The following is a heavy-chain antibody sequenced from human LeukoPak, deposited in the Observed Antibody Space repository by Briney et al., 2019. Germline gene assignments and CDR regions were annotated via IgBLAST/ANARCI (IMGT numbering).Heavy chain of an antibody. J-gene: IGHJ4*02. V-gene: IGHV4-34*01. CDR2: INHSGST. D-gene: IGHD5-18*01. CDR1: GGSFSGYY. Sequence: SETLSLTCAVYGGSFSGYYWSWIRQPPGKGLEWIGEINHSGSTNYNPSLKRRVTISVDTSKNQFSLKLSSVTAADTAVYYCARGETAYYFDYWGQGTLVTVSS. CDR3: ARGETAYYFDY.